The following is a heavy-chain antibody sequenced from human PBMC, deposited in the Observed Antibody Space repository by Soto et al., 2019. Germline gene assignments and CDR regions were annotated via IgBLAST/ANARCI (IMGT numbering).Heavy chain of an antibody. D-gene: IGHD6-6*01. CDR1: GFTFSYTL. Sequence: QVQIVQSGAEVKKPGASVKISCQASGFTFSYTLINWVRQGPGQRLEWMGWINPANVNTRYSEAFQGRVYISSLSSACTVYVALSDLTSEDTAVYYGARYILNVVPRANDAFDVWGQGKLITVSS. J-gene: IGHJ3*01. CDR2: INPANVNT. V-gene: IGHV1-3*01. CDR3: ARYILNVVPRANDAFDV.